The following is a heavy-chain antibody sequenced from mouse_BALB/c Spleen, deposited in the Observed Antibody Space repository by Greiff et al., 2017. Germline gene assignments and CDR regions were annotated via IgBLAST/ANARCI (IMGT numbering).Heavy chain of an antibody. CDR1: GFTFSSYT. D-gene: IGHD1-1*01. Sequence: EVKLQESGGGLVKPGGSLKLSCAASGFTFSSYTMSWVRQTPEKRLEWVATISSGGGNTYYPDSVKGRFTISRDNAKNNLYLQMSSLRSEDKALYYCARLLLRGAMDYWGQGTSVTVSS. J-gene: IGHJ4*01. V-gene: IGHV5-9*03. CDR2: ISSGGGNT. CDR3: ARLLLRGAMDY.